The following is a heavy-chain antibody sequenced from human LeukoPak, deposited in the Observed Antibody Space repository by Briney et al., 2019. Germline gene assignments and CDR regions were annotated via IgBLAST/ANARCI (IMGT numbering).Heavy chain of an antibody. CDR1: GYTFTDYY. Sequence: ASVKVSCKASGYTFTDYYMHWVRQAPGQGLEWMGWINPNSGGTNYAQKFQGRVTMTRDTSISTAHMELSRLRSDDTAVYYCARGGQPLGNPFDYWGQGTLVTVSS. CDR3: ARGGQPLGNPFDY. J-gene: IGHJ4*02. CDR2: INPNSGGT. D-gene: IGHD6-13*01. V-gene: IGHV1-2*02.